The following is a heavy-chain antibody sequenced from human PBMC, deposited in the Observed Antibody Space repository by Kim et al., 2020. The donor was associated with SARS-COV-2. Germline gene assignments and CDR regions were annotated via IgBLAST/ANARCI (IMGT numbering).Heavy chain of an antibody. J-gene: IGHJ4*02. CDR3: ARGGYGGFHFDY. V-gene: IGHV1-8*01. Sequence: GYAQKLQGRVPMTRNTAISTAYMGLSSLRSEDTAVYYCARGGYGGFHFDYWGQGTLVTVSS. D-gene: IGHD1-26*01.